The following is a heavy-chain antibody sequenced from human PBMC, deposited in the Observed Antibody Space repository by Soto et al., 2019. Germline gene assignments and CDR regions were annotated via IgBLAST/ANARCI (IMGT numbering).Heavy chain of an antibody. CDR1: GDSINTDDW. CDR2: IYHGGNI. CDR3: ARDHQYNYNWAFDY. V-gene: IGHV4-4*02. D-gene: IGHD1-20*01. Sequence: QVQLQESGPGLVKPSGTLSLTCAVSGDSINTDDWWNWVRQPPGKGLEWIGEIYHGGNINYNPSLKSRVTISLDKSNNQLSLNLNYVTAADTAIYFCARDHQYNYNWAFDYWGQVALVIVSS. J-gene: IGHJ4*02.